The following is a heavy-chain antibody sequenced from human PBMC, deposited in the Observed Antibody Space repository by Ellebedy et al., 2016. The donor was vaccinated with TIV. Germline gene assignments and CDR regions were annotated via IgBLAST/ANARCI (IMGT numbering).Heavy chain of an antibody. J-gene: IGHJ4*02. CDR2: INPIGGGT. V-gene: IGHV1-46*01. CDR3: ATAGNYGKKGYFDY. CDR1: GYTFTNYY. Sequence: ASVKVSCKASGYTFTNYYMHWVRQAPGQGLEWMGIINPIGGGTTYAQKFQGRVTMTRNTSISTAYMELSSLRSEDTAVYYCATAGNYGKKGYFDYWGQGTLVTVSS. D-gene: IGHD1-7*01.